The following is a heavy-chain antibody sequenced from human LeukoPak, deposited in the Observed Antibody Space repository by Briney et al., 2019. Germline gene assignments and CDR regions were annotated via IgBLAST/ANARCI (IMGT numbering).Heavy chain of an antibody. V-gene: IGHV3-7*01. CDR2: IKQDGSEK. Sequence: GGSLRLSRAASGFTFSSSWMSWVRQAPGKGLEWVAYIKQDGSEKYYVESVEGRFTISSDNVKNSLYLQMNSLRGEDTAVYYCAKGGWYPDYWGQGTLVTVSS. CDR3: AKGGWYPDY. CDR1: GFTFSSSW. D-gene: IGHD6-19*01. J-gene: IGHJ4*02.